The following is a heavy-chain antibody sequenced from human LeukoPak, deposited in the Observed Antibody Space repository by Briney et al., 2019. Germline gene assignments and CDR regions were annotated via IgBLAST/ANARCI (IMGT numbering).Heavy chain of an antibody. D-gene: IGHD2-2*01. V-gene: IGHV3-30*18. Sequence: PGRSLRLSCAASGFTFSSYGMHWVRQAPGKGLEWVAVISYDGSNKYYADSVKGRFTISRDNSKNTLYLQMNSLRAEDTAVYYCAKVVVPADYYYYGMDVWGQGTTVTVSS. CDR1: GFTFSSYG. CDR2: ISYDGSNK. J-gene: IGHJ6*02. CDR3: AKVVVPADYYYYGMDV.